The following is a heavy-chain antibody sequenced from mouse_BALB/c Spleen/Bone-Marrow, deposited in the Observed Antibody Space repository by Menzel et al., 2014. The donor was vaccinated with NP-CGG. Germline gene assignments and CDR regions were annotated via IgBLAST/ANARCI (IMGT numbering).Heavy chain of an antibody. Sequence: EVKVVESGGGLVQPGGSLKLSCAASGFDFSGFWMGWVRQAPGKGLEWIGEINPDSSTINYTPSLKGRFIISRDNAKNTLYLQMSKVRSEDTALYYCARLGYYGGFAYWGQGTLVTVSA. CDR2: INPDSSTI. CDR1: GFDFSGFW. V-gene: IGHV4-1*02. CDR3: ARLGYYGGFAY. J-gene: IGHJ3*01. D-gene: IGHD2-3*01.